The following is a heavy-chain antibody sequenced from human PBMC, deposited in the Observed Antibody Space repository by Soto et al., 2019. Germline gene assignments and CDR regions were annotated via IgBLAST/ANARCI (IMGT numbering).Heavy chain of an antibody. CDR2: IIPILGIA. D-gene: IGHD3-3*01. CDR3: TKGRYLEWFLSGGGEEC. J-gene: IGHJ4*02. V-gene: IGHV1-69*02. CDR1: GGTFSIYT. Sequence: SVKVSCKASGGTFSIYTISWVRQAPGQGLEWMGRIIPILGIANYAQKFQGRVTITADKSTSTAYMELSSLRSEDTALYYCTKGRYLEWFLSGGGEECWGRGTLVTVSS.